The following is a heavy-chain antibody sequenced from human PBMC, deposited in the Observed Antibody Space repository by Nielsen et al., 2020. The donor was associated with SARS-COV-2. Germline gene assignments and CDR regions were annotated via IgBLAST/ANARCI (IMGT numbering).Heavy chain of an antibody. J-gene: IGHJ4*02. CDR3: ARQGTSAAGTANFDY. CDR1: GFTFSSHA. V-gene: IGHV3-30*04. Sequence: GESLKISCAASGFTFSSHAMHWVRQAPGKGLDWLTIISYDGNEHYADSVKGRFTISRDNSKDTLYLQMNSLRAEDTAVYYCARQGTSAAGTANFDYWGQGTLVTVSS. D-gene: IGHD6-13*01. CDR2: ISYDGNE.